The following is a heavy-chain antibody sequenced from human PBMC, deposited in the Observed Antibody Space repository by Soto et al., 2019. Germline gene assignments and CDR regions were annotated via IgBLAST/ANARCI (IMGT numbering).Heavy chain of an antibody. CDR2: VYATGTS. Sequence: WETLSLTCSVSGGSMSKFYWSWIRKTAGKGLEWMGRVYATGTSDYNPSLRSRIAMSVDISKKTFSLRLRSVTAADTGVYYCVRDGSKTLRDCFDPWGQGILVTVS. CDR1: GGSMSKFY. CDR3: VRDGSKTLRDCFDP. J-gene: IGHJ5*02. V-gene: IGHV4-4*07. D-gene: IGHD4-17*01.